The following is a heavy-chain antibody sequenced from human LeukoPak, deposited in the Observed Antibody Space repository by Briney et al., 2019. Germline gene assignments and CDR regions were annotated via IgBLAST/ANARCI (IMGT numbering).Heavy chain of an antibody. CDR3: ARDVGRGDGMDV. V-gene: IGHV3-48*02. CDR1: GFTFSTYS. CDR2: ISSSSDSI. J-gene: IGHJ6*02. Sequence: TGGSLRLSCAASGFTFSTYSMDWVSQAPGKGLEWVSYISSSSDSIYYADSVKGRFTISRDNAKNSLYLQMNSLRDEDTALYYCARDVGRGDGMDVWGQGTTVTVSS.